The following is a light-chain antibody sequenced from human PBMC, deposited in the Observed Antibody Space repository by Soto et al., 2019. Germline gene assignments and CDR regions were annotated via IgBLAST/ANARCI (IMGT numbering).Light chain of an antibody. CDR2: GAS. Sequence: EIVLTQSPGTLSLSPGERATLSCRASQSVSSSYLAWYQQKPGQAPRLLIYGASSRATGIPARFSGSGSGTHFTLTIGRLEPEDFALYYCQQYGSSPFTFGLGTKVDIK. J-gene: IGKJ3*01. CDR1: QSVSSSY. V-gene: IGKV3-20*01. CDR3: QQYGSSPFT.